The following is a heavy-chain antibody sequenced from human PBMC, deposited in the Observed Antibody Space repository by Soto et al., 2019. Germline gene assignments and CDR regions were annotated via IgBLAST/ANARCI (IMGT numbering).Heavy chain of an antibody. V-gene: IGHV3-21*01. CDR1: GFTLSDYT. Sequence: GGSLRLSCAASGFTLSDYTMNWVRQAPGKGLEWVSSISSSGDYIYYADSLKGRLTISRDSPKSSLYLQMNSLRAEDTAVYYCAKHPTGDFGWELYYFDYWGQGTLVTVSS. CDR3: AKHPTGDFGWELYYFDY. D-gene: IGHD1-26*01. J-gene: IGHJ4*02. CDR2: ISSSGDYI.